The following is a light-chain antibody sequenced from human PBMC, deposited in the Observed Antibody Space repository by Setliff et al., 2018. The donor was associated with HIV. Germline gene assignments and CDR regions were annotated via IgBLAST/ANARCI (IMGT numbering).Light chain of an antibody. J-gene: IGLJ1*01. V-gene: IGLV2-14*03. CDR3: SSYTNSNTYV. CDR1: SSDVGVYDY. Sequence: SALTQPASVSGSPGQSLIISCTGTSSDVGVYDYVSWYQQHPDKAPKLMIFDVSNRTSGVSNRFSGSKSGNTASLTISGLQTEDEADYYCSSYTNSNTYVFGTGTKGTVL. CDR2: DVS.